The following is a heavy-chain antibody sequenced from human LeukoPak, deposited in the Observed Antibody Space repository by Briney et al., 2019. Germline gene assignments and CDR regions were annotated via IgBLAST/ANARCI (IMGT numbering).Heavy chain of an antibody. CDR1: GFTFDDYA. CDR3: AKDIWRYCSSWAFDY. D-gene: IGHD6-13*01. J-gene: IGHJ4*02. CDR2: ISWNSGSI. Sequence: GRSLRLSCAASGFTFDDYAMHLVRQAPGKGLEWVSGISWNSGSIGYADSVKGRFTISRDNAKNSLYLQMNSLRAEDTALYYCAKDIWRYCSSWAFDYWGQGTLVTVSS. V-gene: IGHV3-9*01.